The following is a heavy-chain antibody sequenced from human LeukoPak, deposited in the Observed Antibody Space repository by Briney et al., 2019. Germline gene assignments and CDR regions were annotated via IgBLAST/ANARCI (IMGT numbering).Heavy chain of an antibody. V-gene: IGHV3-30-3*01. J-gene: IGHJ4*02. D-gene: IGHD5-24*01. Sequence: GRSLRLSCAASGFTFSSCAMHWVRQAPGKGLEWVAVISYDASNKYYADSVKGRFTISRDNSKNTLYLQMNSLRAEDTAVYYCARDKGIDGYILQHFWGQGTLVTVSS. CDR1: GFTFSSCA. CDR2: ISYDASNK. CDR3: ARDKGIDGYILQHF.